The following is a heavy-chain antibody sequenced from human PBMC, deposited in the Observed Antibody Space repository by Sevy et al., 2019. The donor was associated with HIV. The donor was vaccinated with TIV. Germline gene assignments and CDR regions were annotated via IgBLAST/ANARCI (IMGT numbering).Heavy chain of an antibody. CDR1: GFTFSNYW. D-gene: IGHD2-21*02. Sequence: GGSLRLSCAASGFTFSNYWMSWVRQAPGKGLEWVANIKQGGSEKYYVDSVKGRFTNSRDNAKNSLYLQMNSLRVEDTAVYYCARGGDDGAFDIWGQGTMVTVSS. CDR2: IKQGGSEK. J-gene: IGHJ3*02. CDR3: ARGGDDGAFDI. V-gene: IGHV3-7*01.